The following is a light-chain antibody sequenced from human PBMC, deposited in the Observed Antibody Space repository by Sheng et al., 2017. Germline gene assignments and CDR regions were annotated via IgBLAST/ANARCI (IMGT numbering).Light chain of an antibody. J-gene: IGKJ1*01. CDR2: DAS. CDR1: QNINIF. CDR3: QQRSGWPWT. Sequence: EIVLTQSPATLSLSPGERAALSCRASQNINIFLAWYQQKPGQPPRLLMYDASTRATGVPARFSGSGSGTDFTLTISSLEPEDFAVYFCQQRSGWPWTFGQGTKVEI. V-gene: IGKV3-11*01.